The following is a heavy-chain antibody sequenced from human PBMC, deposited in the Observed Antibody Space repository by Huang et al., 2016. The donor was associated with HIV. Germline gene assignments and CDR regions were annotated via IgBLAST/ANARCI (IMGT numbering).Heavy chain of an antibody. D-gene: IGHD3-9*01. J-gene: IGHJ4*02. CDR2: LDPEIGET. Sequence: QVQLVQSRAEVKKPGASVKVSCKVSEYTLTELSIHWVRQPPGKGLEWMGGLDPEIGETIYEQKFQGRVTMTEDTSTETAFMELSGLRPEDTAVYYCATGFDVFFDFWGQGTLVTVSS. CDR3: ATGFDVFFDF. V-gene: IGHV1-24*01. CDR1: EYTLTELS.